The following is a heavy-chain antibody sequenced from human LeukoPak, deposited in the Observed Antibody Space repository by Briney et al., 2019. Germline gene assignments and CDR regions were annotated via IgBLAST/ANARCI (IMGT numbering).Heavy chain of an antibody. J-gene: IGHJ4*02. Sequence: PGGSLRLSCAASGFTFSSYGMHWVRQAPGKGLEWVAFIRYDGSNKYYADSVKGRFTISRDNSRNALYLQMNSLRAEDTAIYYCARDRPLSGYDFDSWGQGTLVTVSS. D-gene: IGHD5-12*01. CDR1: GFTFSSYG. CDR2: IRYDGSNK. CDR3: ARDRPLSGYDFDS. V-gene: IGHV3-30*02.